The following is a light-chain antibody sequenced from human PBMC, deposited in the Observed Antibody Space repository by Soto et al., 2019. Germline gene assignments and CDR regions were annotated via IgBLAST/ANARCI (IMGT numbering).Light chain of an antibody. CDR2: DAS. CDR3: QQYSSYPLT. Sequence: DLQVTQSPSTLSASVGDRVTITCRASQNINNWLAWYQQKPGKAPKFLIYDASSFESGVPSRFSGSGSGTEFTLTISSLQPDDSATYYCQQYSSYPLTFGQGTKLEI. V-gene: IGKV1-5*01. CDR1: QNINNW. J-gene: IGKJ2*01.